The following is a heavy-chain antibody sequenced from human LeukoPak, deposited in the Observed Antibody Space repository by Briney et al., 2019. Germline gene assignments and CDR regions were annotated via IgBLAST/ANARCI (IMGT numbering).Heavy chain of an antibody. CDR3: ATQINRNYYDSSALPGFDP. J-gene: IGHJ5*02. CDR1: GYTLTELS. D-gene: IGHD3-22*01. CDR2: FDPEDGET. V-gene: IGHV1-24*01. Sequence: GASVKVSRKVSGYTLTELSMHWVRQAPGKGLEWMGGFDPEDGETIYAQKFQGRVTMTEDTSTDTAYMELSSLRSEDTAVYYCATQINRNYYDSSALPGFDPWGQGTLVTVSS.